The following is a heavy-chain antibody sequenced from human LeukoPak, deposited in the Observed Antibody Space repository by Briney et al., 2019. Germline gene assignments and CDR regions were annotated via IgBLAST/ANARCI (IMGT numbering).Heavy chain of an antibody. CDR3: ARQQSGSYLVDFDY. D-gene: IGHD1-26*01. Sequence: SETLSLTCTVSGGSISSSSYCWGWIRQPPGKGLEWIGSIYYSGSTYYNPSLKSRVTISVDTSKNQFSLKLSSVTAADTAVYYCARQQSGSYLVDFDYWGQGTLVTVSS. CDR1: GGSISSSSYC. J-gene: IGHJ4*02. V-gene: IGHV4-39*01. CDR2: IYYSGST.